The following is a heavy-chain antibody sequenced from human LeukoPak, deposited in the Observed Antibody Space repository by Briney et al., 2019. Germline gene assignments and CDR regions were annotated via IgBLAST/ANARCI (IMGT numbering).Heavy chain of an antibody. Sequence: ASVKVSCKASGYTFTSYYIHWVRQAPGQGLEWVGIINPSGGSTTYGQKFQGRVTMTRDTSTSTVYMELSSLRSEDTAVYYCTRADIVAGGSDYWGQGTLVTVSS. CDR2: INPSGGST. J-gene: IGHJ4*02. D-gene: IGHD5-12*01. CDR3: TRADIVAGGSDY. CDR1: GYTFTSYY. V-gene: IGHV1-46*01.